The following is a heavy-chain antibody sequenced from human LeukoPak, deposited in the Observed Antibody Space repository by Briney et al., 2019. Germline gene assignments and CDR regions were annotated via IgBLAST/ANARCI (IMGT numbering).Heavy chain of an antibody. J-gene: IGHJ4*02. CDR3: ARQRGAAAGSCSDC. CDR1: GFTLSSNW. D-gene: IGHD6-13*01. CDR2: IKQDGSEK. Sequence: PGGSLRLSCAASGFTLSSNWMTWVRQAPGRGLEWVANIKQDGSEKYYVDSVKGRFTISRDNAKNSLYLQMNSLRAEDTAVYYCARQRGAAAGSCSDCWGQGTLVTVSS. V-gene: IGHV3-7*05.